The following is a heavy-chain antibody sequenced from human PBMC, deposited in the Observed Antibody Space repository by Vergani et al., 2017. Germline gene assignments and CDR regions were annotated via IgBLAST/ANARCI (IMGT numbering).Heavy chain of an antibody. J-gene: IGHJ6*03. Sequence: QVQLVQSGAEVKKPGSSVKVSCKASGGTFSSYAISWVRQAPGQGLEWMGGIIPMFGTANYAQKFQGRVTITADESTSTAYMELSSLRSEDTAVYYCARSVPGSLIQLGTRTTGYYYYMDVWGKGTTVTVAS. CDR1: GGTFSSYA. CDR3: ARSVPGSLIQLGTRTTGYYYYMDV. D-gene: IGHD1-1*01. V-gene: IGHV1-69*01. CDR2: IIPMFGTA.